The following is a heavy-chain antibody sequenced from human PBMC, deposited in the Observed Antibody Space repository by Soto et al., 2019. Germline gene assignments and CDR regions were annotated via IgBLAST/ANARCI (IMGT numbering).Heavy chain of an antibody. CDR3: ARDLQYYYDSSGYCDY. V-gene: IGHV3-21*01. D-gene: IGHD3-22*01. CDR2: ISSSSSYI. CDR1: GFTFSSYS. J-gene: IGHJ4*02. Sequence: EVQLVESGGGLVKPGGSLRLSCAASGFTFSSYSMNWVRQAPGNGLEWVSSISSSSSYIYYADSVKGRFTISRDNAKNSLYLQMNSLRAEDTAVYYCARDLQYYYDSSGYCDYWGQGTLVTVSS.